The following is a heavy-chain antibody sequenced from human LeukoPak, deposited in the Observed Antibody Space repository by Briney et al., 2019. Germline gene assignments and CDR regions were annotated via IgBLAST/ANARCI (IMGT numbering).Heavy chain of an antibody. V-gene: IGHV3-33*01. CDR2: IWSDGSNK. J-gene: IGHJ4*02. CDR1: GLMFSSYG. D-gene: IGHD5-18*01. Sequence: SGGSLRLSCAASGLMFSSYGMHWVRQAPGKGLEWVAVIWSDGSNKYYADSVRGRFTISRDNPKNTVYLQMNNLRVEDTAVYYCAIRRGYTYGDDYWGQGTLVTVSS. CDR3: AIRRGYTYGDDY.